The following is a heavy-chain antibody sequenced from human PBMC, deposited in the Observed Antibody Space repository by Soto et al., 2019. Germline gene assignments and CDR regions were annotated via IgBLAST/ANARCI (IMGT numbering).Heavy chain of an antibody. CDR3: ARDVPDSGYDLAGDGQLDP. CDR1: GFTFSSYA. D-gene: IGHD5-12*01. J-gene: IGHJ5*02. V-gene: IGHV3-30-3*01. CDR2: ISYDGSNK. Sequence: QVQLVESGGGVVQPGRSLRLSCAASGFTFSSYAMHWVRQAPGKGLEWVAVISYDGSNKYYADSVKGRFTISRDNSQNNLYLQMNSLRAEDTAVYYCARDVPDSGYDLAGDGQLDPWGQGTLVTVSS.